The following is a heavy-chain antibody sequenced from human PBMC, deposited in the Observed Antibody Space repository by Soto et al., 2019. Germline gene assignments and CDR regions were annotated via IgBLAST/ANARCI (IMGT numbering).Heavy chain of an antibody. CDR3: ATAYVYDFENSNYYRDAFDI. CDR1: GYSFSFYW. Sequence: GESLKISCKASGYSFSFYWIGWVRQMPGKGLEWMAIMYPDGSDIRYSPSFEAHVTISADKSTSTAFLQWSSLKASDTAMYYCATAYVYDFENSNYYRDAFDIWGQGTLVTVSS. J-gene: IGHJ3*02. D-gene: IGHD3-22*01. V-gene: IGHV5-51*01. CDR2: MYPDGSDI.